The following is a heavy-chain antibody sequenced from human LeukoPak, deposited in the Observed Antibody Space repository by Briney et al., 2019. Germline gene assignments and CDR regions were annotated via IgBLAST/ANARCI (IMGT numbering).Heavy chain of an antibody. CDR3: TTDSSSWYYMDV. CDR1: GFTFSNAW. CDR2: IKSKTDGGTT. V-gene: IGHV3-15*01. J-gene: IGHJ6*03. D-gene: IGHD6-13*01. Sequence: GGSLRLSCAASGFTFSNAWMTWVRQAPGKGLEWVGRIKSKTDGGTTDYAAPVKGRFTISRDDSKKTLYLQMNSLKTEDTAVYYCTTDSSSWYYMDVWGKGTTVTVSS.